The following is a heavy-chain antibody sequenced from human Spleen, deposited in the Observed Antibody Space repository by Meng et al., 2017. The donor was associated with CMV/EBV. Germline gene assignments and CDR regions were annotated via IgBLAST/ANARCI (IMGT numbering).Heavy chain of an antibody. D-gene: IGHD1-1*01. CDR2: IYTSGST. V-gene: IGHV4-4*07. CDR3: ARSRWSAGNAFLFDY. CDR1: GGSIISYY. J-gene: IGHJ4*02. Sequence: QGQLQGSGPGMVKPSETLSLTCTVFGGSIISYYWSWIRQPAGKGLEWIGRIYTSGSTNYNPSLKSRVTMSVGTSKNQFSLKLSSVTAADTAVYYCARSRWSAGNAFLFDYWGQGTLVTVSS.